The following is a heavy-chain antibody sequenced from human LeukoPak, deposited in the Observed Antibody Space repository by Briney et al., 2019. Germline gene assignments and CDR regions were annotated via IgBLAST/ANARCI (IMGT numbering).Heavy chain of an antibody. CDR2: INTNTGNP. CDR3: ARGVGEWFGDLDY. Sequence: EASVKVSCKASGYTFTSYGISWVRQAPGQGLEWMGWINTNTGNPTYAQGFTGRFVFSLDTSVSTAYLQISSLKAEDTAVYYCARGVGEWFGDLDYWGQGTLVTVSS. D-gene: IGHD3-10*01. V-gene: IGHV7-4-1*02. CDR1: GYTFTSYG. J-gene: IGHJ4*02.